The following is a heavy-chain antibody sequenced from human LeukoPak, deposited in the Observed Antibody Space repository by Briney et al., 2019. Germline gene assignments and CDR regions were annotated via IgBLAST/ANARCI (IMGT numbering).Heavy chain of an antibody. CDR1: GFTFSDYY. Sequence: QTGGSLRLSCAASGFTFSDYYMSWVRQAPGKGLEWVSYISSSGSTIYYADSVKGRFTISRDNAKNSLYLQMNSLRAEDTAVYYCAREGPYYGSGRRWFDPWGQGTLVTVSS. CDR3: AREGPYYGSGRRWFDP. V-gene: IGHV3-11*01. J-gene: IGHJ5*02. CDR2: ISSSGSTI. D-gene: IGHD3-10*01.